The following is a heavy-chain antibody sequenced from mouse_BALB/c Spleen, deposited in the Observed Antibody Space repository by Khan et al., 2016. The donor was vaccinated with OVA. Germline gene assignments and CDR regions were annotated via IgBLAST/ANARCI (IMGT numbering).Heavy chain of an antibody. D-gene: IGHD3-2*02. CDR1: GYIFTSYW. J-gene: IGHJ2*01. CDR2: VYPGTDNT. Sequence: LEESGAELVRPGTSVKLSCKTSGYIFTSYWIHWVKQRSGQGLEWIARVYPGTDNTYYNENFKDKATLTADKSSTTVYLQLSSLKSEDSAVFFCAREEALYYFDYWGQGTTLTVSS. CDR3: AREEALYYFDY. V-gene: IGHV1-76*01.